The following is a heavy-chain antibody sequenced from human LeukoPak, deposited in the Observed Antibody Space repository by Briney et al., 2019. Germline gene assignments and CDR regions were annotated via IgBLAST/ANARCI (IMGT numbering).Heavy chain of an antibody. V-gene: IGHV4-59*01. CDR3: ARGYYSSGSYRGWFDP. Sequence: SETLSLTCTVSGGSISSYYWRWIRQPPGKGLEWIGYIYYSGSTNYNPSLKSRVTISVDTSKNQFSLKLSSVTAADTAVYYCARGYYSSGSYRGWFDPWGQGTLVTVSS. J-gene: IGHJ5*02. D-gene: IGHD3-22*01. CDR2: IYYSGST. CDR1: GGSISSYY.